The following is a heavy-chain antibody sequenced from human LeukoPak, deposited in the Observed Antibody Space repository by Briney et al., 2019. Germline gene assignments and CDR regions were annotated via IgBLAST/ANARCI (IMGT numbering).Heavy chain of an antibody. CDR2: ISSSSTYM. D-gene: IGHD5-18*01. J-gene: IGHJ4*02. CDR1: GFTFSTYN. Sequence: GGSLRLSCAASGFTFSTYNMNWVRQAPGKGLEWVSSISSSSTYMHFADSVKGRFTISRDNSKNTLYLQMNSLRAEDTAVYYCAKDRVSYGLYYFDYWGQGTPVTVSS. V-gene: IGHV3-21*04. CDR3: AKDRVSYGLYYFDY.